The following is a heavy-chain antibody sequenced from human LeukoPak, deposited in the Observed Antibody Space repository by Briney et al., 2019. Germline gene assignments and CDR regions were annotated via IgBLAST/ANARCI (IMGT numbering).Heavy chain of an antibody. CDR3: ARSYYDFWSGYLAPDY. J-gene: IGHJ4*02. D-gene: IGHD3-3*01. CDR1: GGSISSGTNF. V-gene: IGHV4-39*01. Sequence: PSETLSLTCTVSGGSISSGTNFWGWVRQPPGKGLEWIGNVYYDGSAYYNPSLKSRVTISADTSKNQFSLNLSSVTAADTAVYYCARSYYDFWSGYLAPDYWGQGTLVTVSS. CDR2: VYYDGSA.